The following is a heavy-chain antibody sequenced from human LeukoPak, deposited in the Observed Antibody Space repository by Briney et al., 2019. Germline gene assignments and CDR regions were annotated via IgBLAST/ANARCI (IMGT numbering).Heavy chain of an antibody. V-gene: IGHV3-23*01. CDR2: ITGSSGGT. CDR1: GFTFSVYA. J-gene: IGHJ5*02. Sequence: GGSLRLSCAASGFTFSVYAMSWVRQDPGRGLEWVSTITGSSGGTYYADSVKGRFTISRDNSKNTVSLQMNSLRAEDTAVYYCTRTGDEYYYDRSEGKDWFDPWGQGTLVTVSS. CDR3: TRTGDEYYYDRSEGKDWFDP. D-gene: IGHD3-22*01.